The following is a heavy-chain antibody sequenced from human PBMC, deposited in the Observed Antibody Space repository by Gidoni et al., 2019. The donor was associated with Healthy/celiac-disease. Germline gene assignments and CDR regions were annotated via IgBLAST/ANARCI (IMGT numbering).Heavy chain of an antibody. J-gene: IGHJ4*02. V-gene: IGHV4-34*01. D-gene: IGHD6-13*01. Sequence: QVQLQQWGAGLLKHSETLSLPCAVYGGSFSGYYWSWIRQPPGKGLEWIGEINHSGSTTYNPSLKSRVTRSVDTSKNQFSLNLSSVTAADTAVYYCARGIAAAGSYFDYWGQGTLVTVSS. CDR2: INHSGST. CDR3: ARGIAAAGSYFDY. CDR1: GGSFSGYY.